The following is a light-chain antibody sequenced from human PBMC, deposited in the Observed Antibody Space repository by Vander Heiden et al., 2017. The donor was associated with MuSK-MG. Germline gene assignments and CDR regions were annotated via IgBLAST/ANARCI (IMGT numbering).Light chain of an antibody. CDR2: GAS. CDR1: QSISSSY. V-gene: IGKV3-20*01. CDR3: QQDGSSPYT. J-gene: IGKJ2*01. Sequence: EIVLTQSPGTLSLSPGERATLSCRASQSISSSYLAWYQQKPGQAPRLLIYGASSRAAGIPDRFSGSGSGTDFTLTIKRLEPEDFAVYYCQQDGSSPYTFGQGTKLEI.